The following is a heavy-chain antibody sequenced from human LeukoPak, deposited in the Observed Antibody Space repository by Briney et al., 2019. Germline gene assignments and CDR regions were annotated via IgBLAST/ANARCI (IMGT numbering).Heavy chain of an antibody. Sequence: GGSLRLSCAASGFSFRSYWMSWVRQAPGKGLEWVGNIEENGRGKYYVDSVKGRFTMSRDNAKKSLYLQLNSLKVEDTAVYYCARVDRFGELTHYFDDWGQGTLVTVSS. CDR2: IEENGRGK. J-gene: IGHJ4*02. D-gene: IGHD3-10*01. V-gene: IGHV3-7*01. CDR1: GFSFRSYW. CDR3: ARVDRFGELTHYFDD.